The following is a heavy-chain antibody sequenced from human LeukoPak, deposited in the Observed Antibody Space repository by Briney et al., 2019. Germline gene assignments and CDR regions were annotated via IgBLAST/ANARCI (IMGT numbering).Heavy chain of an antibody. J-gene: IGHJ6*02. CDR3: ARDRSYYDPESYYYYGMDV. V-gene: IGHV3-11*01. CDR2: ISSSGSTI. D-gene: IGHD3-10*01. Sequence: GGSLRLSGAASGFTFSDYYMSWIRQAPGKGLEWVSYISSSGSTIYYADSVKGRFTISRDNAKNSLYLQMNSLRAEDTAVYYCARDRSYYDPESYYYYGMDVWGQGTTVTVSS. CDR1: GFTFSDYY.